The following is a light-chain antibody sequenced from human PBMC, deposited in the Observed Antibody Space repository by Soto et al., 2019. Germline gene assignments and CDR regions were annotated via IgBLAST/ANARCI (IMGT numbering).Light chain of an antibody. Sequence: QSALTQPASVSGSPGQSITISCTGTNNNIGGYNFVSWYQQHPGTAPKLMIFEVTNRPAGISSRFSGSKSDNTASLTISGLQDEDEADYYCSSYTTTGTQVFGGGTQLTVL. CDR3: SSYTTTGTQV. CDR1: NNNIGGYNF. CDR2: EVT. V-gene: IGLV2-14*01. J-gene: IGLJ3*02.